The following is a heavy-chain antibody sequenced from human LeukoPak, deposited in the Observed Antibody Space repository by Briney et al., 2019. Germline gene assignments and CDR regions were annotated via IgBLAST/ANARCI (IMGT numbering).Heavy chain of an antibody. CDR2: ISAYNGNT. CDR3: ARDPYYYGSSGLDY. D-gene: IGHD3-22*01. J-gene: IGHJ4*02. V-gene: IGHV1-18*01. Sequence: GASVKVSCKASGYTFTSYGISWVRQAPGQGLEWMGWISAYNGNTNYAQKLQGRVTMTTDTSTSTAYMELRSLRSDDTAVYYCARDPYYYGSSGLDYWGQGTLVTVSS. CDR1: GYTFTSYG.